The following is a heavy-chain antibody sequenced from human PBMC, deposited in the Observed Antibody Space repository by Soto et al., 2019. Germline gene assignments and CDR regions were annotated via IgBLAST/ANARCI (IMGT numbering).Heavy chain of an antibody. J-gene: IGHJ4*02. CDR1: SASLSNYY. CDR2: IFPTGNT. CDR3: ARGSLGPDY. Sequence: SETLSLTCTVSSASLSNYYWSWIRQPAGKGLEWIGRIFPTGNTDYNPSLRSRVTMSVDTSKNQFSLKLNSVTAADTAVYYCARGSLGPDYWGPGTLVTVSS. D-gene: IGHD1-26*01. V-gene: IGHV4-4*07.